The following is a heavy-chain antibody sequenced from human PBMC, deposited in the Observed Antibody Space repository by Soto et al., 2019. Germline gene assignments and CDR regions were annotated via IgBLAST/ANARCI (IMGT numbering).Heavy chain of an antibody. D-gene: IGHD3-10*01. Sequence: SETLSLTCAVYGGSFSGYYWSWIRQPPGKGLEWIGEINHSGSTNYNQTLKSRVTISGDTSKNQFSLKLGSVTAADTAVYYCARGPPRFGEYSGGMDVWGQGTTVTVSS. CDR1: GGSFSGYY. CDR2: INHSGST. CDR3: ARGPPRFGEYSGGMDV. J-gene: IGHJ6*02. V-gene: IGHV4-34*01.